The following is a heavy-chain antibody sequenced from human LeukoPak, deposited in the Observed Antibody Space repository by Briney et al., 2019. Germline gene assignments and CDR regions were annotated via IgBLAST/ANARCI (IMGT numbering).Heavy chain of an antibody. J-gene: IGHJ3*02. CDR1: RFTFSSYA. V-gene: IGHV3-23*01. D-gene: IGHD6-19*01. Sequence: PGGSLRLSCAASRFTFSSYAMSWVRQAPGKGLEWVSAISGSGGSTYYADSVKGRFTISRDNSKNTLYLQMNSLRVDDMAVYYCARGASVVAGSDDAFDIWGQGTMVTVSS. CDR2: ISGSGGST. CDR3: ARGASVVAGSDDAFDI.